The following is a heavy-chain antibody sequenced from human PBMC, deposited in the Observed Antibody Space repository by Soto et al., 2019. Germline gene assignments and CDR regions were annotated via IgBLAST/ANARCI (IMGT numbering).Heavy chain of an antibody. CDR3: TRGHSTDCSNGVCSFFYNHEMDV. CDR1: GYSFTDYH. CDR2: INPKSGGT. V-gene: IGHV1-2*04. Sequence: QVQLVQSGAEVKKPGASVRVSCKASGYSFTDYHIHWVRQAPGQGLEWLGRINPKSGGTSTAQKLRGWVTMTRDRSISTVYMELTRLRSDDTAVYFCTRGHSTDCSNGVCSFFYNHEMDVWGQGTTVTVSS. J-gene: IGHJ6*02. D-gene: IGHD2-8*01.